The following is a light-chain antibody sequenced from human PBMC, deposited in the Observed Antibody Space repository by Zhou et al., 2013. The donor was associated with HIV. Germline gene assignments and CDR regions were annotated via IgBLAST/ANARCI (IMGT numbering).Light chain of an antibody. Sequence: EIVLTQSPGTLSLSPGERATLSCRASQSMSSSYLAWYQQKRGQAPRLLIHGAFSRATGIPPRFSGSGSGTDFTLTIDSLEPEDFALYYCQQRTNWPLMYTFGQGTRLEIK. CDR2: GAF. V-gene: IGKV3D-20*02. J-gene: IGKJ2*01. CDR1: QSMSSSY. CDR3: QQRTNWPLMYT.